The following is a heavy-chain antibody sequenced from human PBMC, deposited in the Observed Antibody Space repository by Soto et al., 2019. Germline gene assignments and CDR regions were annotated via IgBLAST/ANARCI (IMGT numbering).Heavy chain of an antibody. Sequence: EVQVVESGGGLVQPGGSLRLSCAASGFTFSSYWMHWVRQAPGKGLVWVSRINGDGGTTHYADSVKGRFTISRDNAKNVLYLQMNSLRAEDTAVYYCVRDLCGPGYWGQGTVVTVSS. CDR3: VRDLCGPGY. CDR2: INGDGGTT. CDR1: GFTFSSYW. V-gene: IGHV3-74*01. D-gene: IGHD2-21*01. J-gene: IGHJ4*02.